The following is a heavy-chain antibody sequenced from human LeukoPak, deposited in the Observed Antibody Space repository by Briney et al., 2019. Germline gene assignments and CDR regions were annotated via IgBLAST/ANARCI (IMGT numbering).Heavy chain of an antibody. Sequence: GASVKVSCKASGYTFTSYGISWVRQAPGQGLEWMGWISAYNGNTNYAQKLQGRVTMTTDTSTSTAYMELRSLRSDDTAVYYCARDITTIFGVVIMGYYFDYWGQGTLVIVSS. D-gene: IGHD3-3*01. J-gene: IGHJ4*02. CDR2: ISAYNGNT. CDR1: GYTFTSYG. CDR3: ARDITTIFGVVIMGYYFDY. V-gene: IGHV1-18*01.